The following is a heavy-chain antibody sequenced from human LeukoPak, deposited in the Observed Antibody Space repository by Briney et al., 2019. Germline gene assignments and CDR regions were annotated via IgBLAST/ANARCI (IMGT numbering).Heavy chain of an antibody. J-gene: IGHJ4*02. V-gene: IGHV4-30-2*01. CDR1: GGSISSGGYS. CDR2: IYHSGST. D-gene: IGHD3-16*01. CDR3: ARDPGLYYFDY. Sequence: SQTLSLTCAVSGGSISSGGYSWSWIRQPPGKGLEWIGYIYHSGSTYYNPSLKSRVTISVDTSKNQFSLKLSSVTAADTAVYYCARDPGLYYFDYWGQGTLVTVSS.